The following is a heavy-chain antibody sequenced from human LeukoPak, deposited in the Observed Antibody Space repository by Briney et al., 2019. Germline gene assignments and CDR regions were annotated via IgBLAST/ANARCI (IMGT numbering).Heavy chain of an antibody. D-gene: IGHD4-17*01. CDR1: GGSISSSSYY. V-gene: IGHV4-39*01. J-gene: IGHJ4*02. CDR3: ARGLDYGDYVGY. Sequence: KPSETLSLTCTVSGGSISSSSYYWGWIRQPPGKGLEWIGSIYYSGSTYYNPSLKSRVTISVDTSKNQFSLKLSSVTAADTAVYYCARGLDYGDYVGYWGQGTPVTVSS. CDR2: IYYSGST.